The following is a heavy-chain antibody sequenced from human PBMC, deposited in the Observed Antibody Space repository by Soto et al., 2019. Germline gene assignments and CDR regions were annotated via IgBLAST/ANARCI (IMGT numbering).Heavy chain of an antibody. D-gene: IGHD3-22*01. J-gene: IGHJ6*02. CDR3: TRDRAKQYYYDSRGYYYGYYYYGMDV. CDR2: IRSKAYGGTT. V-gene: IGHV3-49*03. CDR1: GFTFGDYA. Sequence: SLRLSCTASGFTFGDYAMSWFRQAPGKGLEWVGFIRSKAYGGTTEYAASVKGRFTISRDDSKSIAYLQMNSLKTEDTAVYYCTRDRAKQYYYDSRGYYYGYYYYGMDVWGQGTTVTVSS.